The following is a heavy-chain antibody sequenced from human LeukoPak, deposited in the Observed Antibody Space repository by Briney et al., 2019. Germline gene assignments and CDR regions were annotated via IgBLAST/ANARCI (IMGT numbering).Heavy chain of an antibody. CDR3: AKASLGIVVVPWDV. CDR1: GFTFSSYS. V-gene: IGHV3-21*04. Sequence: GGSLRLSCAASGFTFSSYSMNWVRQAPGKGLEWVSSISSSSSYIYYADSVKGRFTISRDNAKNTLYLQMNSLRAEDTAVYYCAKASLGIVVVPWDVWGRGTTVTVSS. D-gene: IGHD2-2*01. CDR2: ISSSSSYI. J-gene: IGHJ6*04.